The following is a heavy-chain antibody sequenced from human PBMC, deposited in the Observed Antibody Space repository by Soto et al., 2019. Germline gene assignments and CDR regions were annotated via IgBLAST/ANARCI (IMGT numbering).Heavy chain of an antibody. J-gene: IGHJ4*02. CDR3: AGSTAYYFDY. V-gene: IGHV4-31*03. CDR1: GGSISSGGYY. CDR2: IYYSGST. Sequence: SETLSLTCTVSGGSISSGGYYWSWIRQHPGKGLEWIGYIYYSGSTYYNPSLKSRVTISVDTSKNQFSLKLSSVTAADTAVYYCAGSTAYYFDYWGQGTPVTVSS.